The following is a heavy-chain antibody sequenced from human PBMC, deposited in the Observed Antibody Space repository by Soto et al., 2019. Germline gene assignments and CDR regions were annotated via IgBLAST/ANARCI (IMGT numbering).Heavy chain of an antibody. CDR2: LIPFFGTP. CDR3: ARGDFWSGYSNQYYYAMDL. V-gene: IGHV1-69*13. CDR1: GGTFTNYA. J-gene: IGHJ6*02. Sequence: SVKVSCKASGGTFTNYAISWVRQAPGQGLEWMGGLIPFFGTPNYAQNFQGRVTVSADESTTTAYMELRSLKSEDTAVYYCARGDFWSGYSNQYYYAMDLWGQGTSVTVSS. D-gene: IGHD3-3*01.